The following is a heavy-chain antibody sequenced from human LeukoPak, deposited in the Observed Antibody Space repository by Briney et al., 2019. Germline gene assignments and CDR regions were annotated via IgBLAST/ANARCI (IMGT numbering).Heavy chain of an antibody. CDR3: AKQDGSGYLGY. CDR2: ISGSGGST. D-gene: IGHD3-22*01. J-gene: IGHJ4*02. Sequence: HTGGSLRLSCAASGLTFSSYAMSRVRQAPGKGLEWVSAISGSGGSTYYADSVKGRFTISRDNSKNTLYLQMNSLRAEDTAVYYCAKQDGSGYLGYWGQGTLVTVSS. CDR1: GLTFSSYA. V-gene: IGHV3-23*01.